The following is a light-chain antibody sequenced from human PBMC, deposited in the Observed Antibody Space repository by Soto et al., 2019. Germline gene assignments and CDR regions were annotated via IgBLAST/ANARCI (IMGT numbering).Light chain of an antibody. V-gene: IGLV2-23*01. J-gene: IGLJ2*01. CDR2: EGS. Sequence: QSALTQPASVSGSPGQSITISCTGTSSDVGSYHLVSWYQQHPGKAPKLMIYEGSKRPSGVSNRFSGSKSGNTASLTISGLQAEDEADYYCCSYAGRGTGVFGGGTKVTVL. CDR3: CSYAGRGTGV. CDR1: SSDVGSYHL.